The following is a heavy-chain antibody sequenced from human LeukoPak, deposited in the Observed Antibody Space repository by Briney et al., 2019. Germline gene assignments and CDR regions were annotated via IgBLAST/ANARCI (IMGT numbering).Heavy chain of an antibody. CDR1: GFTFSSYA. CDR3: AKDQYRAAADKGGIF. Sequence: PGGSLRLSCAASGFTFSSYAMSWVRQAPGKGLDWVSAISGSGGSTYFADSVKGRFTISRDNSKNTLYLQMDSLRAEDTAVYYCAKDQYRAAADKGGIFWGQGTMVTVSS. CDR2: ISGSGGST. D-gene: IGHD6-13*01. J-gene: IGHJ3*01. V-gene: IGHV3-23*01.